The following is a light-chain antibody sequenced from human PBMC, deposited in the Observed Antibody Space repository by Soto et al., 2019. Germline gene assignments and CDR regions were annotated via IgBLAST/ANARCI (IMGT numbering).Light chain of an antibody. Sequence: QSALTQPASVSGSPGQSITISCTGTSSDVGGYNYVSWYHQHPGKAPKLMIYDVSNRPSGVSNRFSGSKSGNTASLTISGRQDEEEADYYCSSYTSSSTYVFGTGTQLTVL. V-gene: IGLV2-14*01. CDR2: DVS. J-gene: IGLJ1*01. CDR3: SSYTSSSTYV. CDR1: SSDVGGYNY.